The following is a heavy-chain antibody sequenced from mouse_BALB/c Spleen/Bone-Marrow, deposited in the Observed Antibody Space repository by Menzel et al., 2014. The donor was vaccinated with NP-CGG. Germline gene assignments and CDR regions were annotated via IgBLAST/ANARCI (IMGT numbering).Heavy chain of an antibody. J-gene: IGHJ4*01. D-gene: IGHD1-1*01. CDR3: ARHYGSYYAMDY. V-gene: IGHV2-6-5*01. Sequence: VNVVESGPGLVAPSQSLSITCTVSGFSLXDYGVSWIRQPPGKGLEWLGVIWGGGSTYYNSALKSRLSISKDNSKSQVFLKMNSLQTDDTAMYYCARHYGSYYAMDYWGQGTSVTVSS. CDR1: GFSLXDYG. CDR2: IWGGGST.